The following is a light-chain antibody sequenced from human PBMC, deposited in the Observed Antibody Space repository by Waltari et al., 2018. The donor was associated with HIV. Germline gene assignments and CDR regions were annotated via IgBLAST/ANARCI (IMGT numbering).Light chain of an antibody. CDR1: SSNIGGNT. J-gene: IGLJ1*01. V-gene: IGLV1-44*01. CDR2: SDN. Sequence: QSVLTQPPSASGTPGQRVTISCSGSSSNIGGNTVTWYQQLPGTAPKLLIYSDNQRPSWVPDRFAGSKSGTSASLAISGLHSEDEADYYCAAWDDSLNGYVFGPGTKVTVL. CDR3: AAWDDSLNGYV.